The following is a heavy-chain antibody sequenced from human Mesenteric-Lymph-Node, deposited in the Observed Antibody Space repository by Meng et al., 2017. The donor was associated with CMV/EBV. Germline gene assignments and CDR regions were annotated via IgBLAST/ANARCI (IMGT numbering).Heavy chain of an antibody. D-gene: IGHD4-23*01. V-gene: IGHV4-34*01. J-gene: IGHJ4*02. Sequence: QVQPHQWGARLLKPSDPLALTCAVYGVSFSGYYWCWIRQPSGKGLEWIGEINHSGSTNYNPSLKSRVTISVDTSKNQFSLKLSSVTAADTAVYYCAIHQRWLKSEGGFNYWGQGTLVTVSS. CDR3: AIHQRWLKSEGGFNY. CDR2: INHSGST. CDR1: GVSFSGYY.